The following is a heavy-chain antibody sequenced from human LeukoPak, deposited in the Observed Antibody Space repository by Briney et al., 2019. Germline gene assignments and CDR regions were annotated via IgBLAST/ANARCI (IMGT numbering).Heavy chain of an antibody. CDR2: IYYSGST. Sequence: SETLPLTCTVSGDSITSSSFYWAWIRQPPGKGLEWIGTIYYSGSTYYNPSLKSRVTVSVDTSKNQFSLKVTSVTAADTTVYYCARDVVTKIQYWGQGILVSVSS. CDR3: ARDVVTKIQY. D-gene: IGHD3-22*01. CDR1: GDSITSSSFY. J-gene: IGHJ4*02. V-gene: IGHV4-39*07.